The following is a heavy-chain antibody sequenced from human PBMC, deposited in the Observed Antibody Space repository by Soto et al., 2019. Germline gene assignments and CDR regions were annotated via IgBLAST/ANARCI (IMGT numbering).Heavy chain of an antibody. CDR3: ASDKDTSRMYLLPAY. Sequence: SETLSLTCTVSGGSISSSSYYWGWIRQPPGKGLEWIGSIYYRGHTYYNPSLKSRVTISVDTSKNQFSLRLSSVTAADTAVYYCASDKDTSRMYLLPAYWGQVTLDTVAP. CDR2: IYYRGHT. J-gene: IGHJ4*02. CDR1: GGSISSSSYY. V-gene: IGHV4-39*01. D-gene: IGHD2-2*01.